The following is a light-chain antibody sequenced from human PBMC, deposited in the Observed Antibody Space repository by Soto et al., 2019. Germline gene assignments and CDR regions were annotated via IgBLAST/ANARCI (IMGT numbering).Light chain of an antibody. J-gene: IGKJ4*01. CDR3: MQALQTPLT. V-gene: IGKV2-28*01. CDR2: LGS. CDR1: QSLLHSNGYNC. Sequence: DIVMTQSPLTLTVTPGEPASISCRSSQSLLHSNGYNCLDWYLQKPGQSPQFLIYLGSNRASGVPDRFSGSGSGTDFTLKISRVEAEDVGVYYCMQALQTPLTFGGGTKVEIK.